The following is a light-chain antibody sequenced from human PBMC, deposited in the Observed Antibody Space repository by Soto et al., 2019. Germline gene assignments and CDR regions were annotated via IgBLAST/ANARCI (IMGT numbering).Light chain of an antibody. CDR3: QQYGSPPIT. J-gene: IGKJ5*01. CDR1: QSVSSTY. Sequence: PGERATLSCRASQSVSSTYLAWYQQQPGQAPRLLMSGTPTRATGTPDRFSGSGSGTDFTLTIRRLEPEDFAVYYCQQYGSPPITFGQGTRLQIK. V-gene: IGKV3-20*01. CDR2: GTP.